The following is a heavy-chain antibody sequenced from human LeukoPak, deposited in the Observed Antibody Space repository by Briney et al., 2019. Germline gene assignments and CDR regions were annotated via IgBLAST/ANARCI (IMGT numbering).Heavy chain of an antibody. J-gene: IGHJ4*02. CDR2: MNPNSGNT. V-gene: IGHV1-8*01. D-gene: IGHD6-19*01. CDR3: ARLPPYYSSGWGFFDY. CDR1: GYTFTSYD. Sequence: ASVKVSCKASGYTFTSYDINWVRQATGQGLEWMGWMNPNSGNTGYAQKFQGRVTMTRDTSIRTAYMELSSLRSDDTAVYYCARLPPYYSSGWGFFDYWGQGTLVTVSS.